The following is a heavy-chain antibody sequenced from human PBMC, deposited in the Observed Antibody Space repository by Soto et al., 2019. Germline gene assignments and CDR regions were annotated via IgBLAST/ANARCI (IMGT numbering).Heavy chain of an antibody. V-gene: IGHV3-30-3*01. CDR1: GFTFSRFS. D-gene: IGHD3-10*02. CDR3: ARDHGMFLSYYYYGMDV. Sequence: SLRLSCAASGFTFSRFSMHWVRQAPGKGLALVAVISYDGSNTHYAESVKGRFNISRDDSKNTVYLQMNNLRGEDSAVYYCARDHGMFLSYYYYGMDVWGQGTTVTVSS. J-gene: IGHJ6*02. CDR2: ISYDGSNT.